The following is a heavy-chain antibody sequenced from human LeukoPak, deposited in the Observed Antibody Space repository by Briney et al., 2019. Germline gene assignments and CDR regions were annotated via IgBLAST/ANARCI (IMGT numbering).Heavy chain of an antibody. J-gene: IGHJ5*02. D-gene: IGHD3-22*01. CDR3: ARPPSGDSSGHDNWFDP. CDR2: IFYSGST. V-gene: IGHV4-39*01. Sequence: SETLSLTCTVSGGYISSSNYYWVWIRQPPGKGLEWVASIFYSGSTYFNPSLKSRVTISVDTSKDQFSLKLSSVTAADTAVYYCARPPSGDSSGHDNWFDPWGQGTLVTVSS. CDR1: GGYISSSNYY.